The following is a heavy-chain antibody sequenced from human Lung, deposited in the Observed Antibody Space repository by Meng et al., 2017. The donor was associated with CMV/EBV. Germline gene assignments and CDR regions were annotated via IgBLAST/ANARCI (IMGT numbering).Heavy chain of an antibody. J-gene: IGHJ4*02. CDR2: ISSSRTA. CDR1: GFTFSSYS. D-gene: IGHD1-26*01. Sequence: GGSLRLSCSSSGFTFSSYSMNWVRQAPGKGLEWLSYISSSRTADYADSVKGRLTISRDNVNKSLYLQINSLRAEDTAVYYCARDYVGASGLDYWGQGTPVTGS. V-gene: IGHV3-48*01. CDR3: ARDYVGASGLDY.